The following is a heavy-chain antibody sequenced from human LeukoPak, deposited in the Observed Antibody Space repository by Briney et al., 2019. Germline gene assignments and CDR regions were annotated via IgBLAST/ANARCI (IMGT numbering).Heavy chain of an antibody. Sequence: PSETLSLTCTVSGGSIRDSSDYGGWIRQPPGKGLEWIGSIYYSGTTYSNPSLQSRVTISVDTSKNQFPLKLSSVTAADTAVYYCARHGRGTISWYEGWFDPWGQGTLVTVSS. V-gene: IGHV4-39*01. D-gene: IGHD6-13*01. CDR2: IYYSGTT. CDR3: ARHGRGTISWYEGWFDP. CDR1: GGSIRDSSDY. J-gene: IGHJ5*02.